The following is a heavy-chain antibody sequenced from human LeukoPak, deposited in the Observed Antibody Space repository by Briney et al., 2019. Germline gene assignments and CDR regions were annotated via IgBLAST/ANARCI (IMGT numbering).Heavy chain of an antibody. CDR3: ARDPAYYYDSSGYYDY. D-gene: IGHD3-22*01. CDR2: ISSSGSTI. V-gene: IGHV3-48*03. CDR1: GFTFSSYE. J-gene: IGHJ4*02. Sequence: GGSLRLSCAASGFTFSSYEVNWVRQAPGKGLEWVSYISSSGSTIYYADSVKGRFTISRDNAKNSLYLQMNSLRAEDTAVYYCARDPAYYYDSSGYYDYWGQGTLVTVSS.